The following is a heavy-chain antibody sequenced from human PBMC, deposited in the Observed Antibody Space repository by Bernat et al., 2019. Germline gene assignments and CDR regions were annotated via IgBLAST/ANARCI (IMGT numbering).Heavy chain of an antibody. V-gene: IGHV3-23*01. CDR3: AKDDSYCSSTSCSSPYGMDV. CDR2: ISGSGGST. Sequence: EVQLLESGGGLVQPGGSLRLSCAASGFTFSSYAMSWVRQAPGKGLEWVSAISGSGGSTYYADPVKGRFTISRDNSKNTLYLQMNSLRAEDTAVYYCAKDDSYCSSTSCSSPYGMDVWGQGTTVTVSS. CDR1: GFTFSSYA. J-gene: IGHJ6*02. D-gene: IGHD2-2*01.